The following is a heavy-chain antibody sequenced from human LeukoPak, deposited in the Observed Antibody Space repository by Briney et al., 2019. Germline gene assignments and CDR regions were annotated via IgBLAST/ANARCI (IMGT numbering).Heavy chain of an antibody. CDR1: GFSVSSNY. CDR3: ARVMDTHFDY. CDR2: IKSDGSTT. Sequence: PGGSLRLSCAASGFSVSSNYMSWVRQAPGKGLVWVSRIKSDGSTTTYADSVKGRFTISRDNAKNTLYLQMNSLRAEDTAVYYCARVMDTHFDYWGQGTLVTVSS. J-gene: IGHJ4*02. V-gene: IGHV3-74*01. D-gene: IGHD5-18*01.